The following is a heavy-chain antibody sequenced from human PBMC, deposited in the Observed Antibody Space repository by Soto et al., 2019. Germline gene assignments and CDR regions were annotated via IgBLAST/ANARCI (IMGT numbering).Heavy chain of an antibody. Sequence: QVQLQESGPGLVKPSETLSLTCTVSGDSISTYYWSWIRQPPGKGLEWIGYLYDSGSTHYNPSLKSRVSIPGDPAKTQLSLKLTSVTAADTAVYYCASGNYYGSGTYFRLAVWGQGTRVTVSS. J-gene: IGHJ6*02. CDR1: GDSISTYY. CDR2: LYDSGST. D-gene: IGHD3-10*01. CDR3: ASGNYYGSGTYFRLAV. V-gene: IGHV4-59*01.